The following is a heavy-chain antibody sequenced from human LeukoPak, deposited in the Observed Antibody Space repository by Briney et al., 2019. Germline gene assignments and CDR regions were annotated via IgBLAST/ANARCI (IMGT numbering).Heavy chain of an antibody. CDR1: GFTFSSYA. V-gene: IGHV3-11*01. CDR3: ARAGFSSGWYVGH. J-gene: IGHJ4*02. CDR2: ISTSGSST. D-gene: IGHD6-19*01. Sequence: PGGSLTLSCAASGFTFSSYAMSWIRQTPGKGLEYIAYISTSGSSTYYADSVRGRFTISRDNTEKSLHLQMNTLRAEDTGVYYCARAGFSSGWYVGHWGQGTLVTVSS.